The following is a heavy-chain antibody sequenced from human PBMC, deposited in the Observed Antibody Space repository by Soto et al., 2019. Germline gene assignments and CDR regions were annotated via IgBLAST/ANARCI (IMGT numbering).Heavy chain of an antibody. CDR3: AALVGNSASSGYYPHYYGMDV. Sequence: QVQLVQSGAEVKKPGSSVKVSCKASGGTFSSYAISWVRQAPGQALEWMGGFIPIFGTANYAQKFQGRVTITADKSTSTAYMELSSLRSEDTAVYYCAALVGNSASSGYYPHYYGMDVWGQGTTVTVSS. V-gene: IGHV1-69*06. CDR1: GGTFSSYA. D-gene: IGHD3-22*01. CDR2: FIPIFGTA. J-gene: IGHJ6*02.